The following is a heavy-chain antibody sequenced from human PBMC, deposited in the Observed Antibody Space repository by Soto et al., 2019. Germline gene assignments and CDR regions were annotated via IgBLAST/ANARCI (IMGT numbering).Heavy chain of an antibody. CDR3: ARESEDLTSNFDY. V-gene: IGHV3-21*06. CDR2: ISSTTNYI. J-gene: IGHJ4*02. Sequence: GGSLRLSCAASGFTFTRYSMNWVRQAPGKGLEWVSSISSTTNYIYYGDSMKGRFTIARDNAKNSLYLEMNSLRAEDTAVYYCARESEDLTSNFDYWGQGTLVTVSS. CDR1: GFTFTRYS.